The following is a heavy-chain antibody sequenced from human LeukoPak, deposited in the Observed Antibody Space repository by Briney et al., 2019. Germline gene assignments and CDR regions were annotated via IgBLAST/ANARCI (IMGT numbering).Heavy chain of an antibody. D-gene: IGHD2-21*01. CDR1: GYTFTGYY. Sequence: ASVKVSCKASGYTFTGYYMHWVRQAPGQGLEWMGWINPNSGGTNYAQKFQGRVTMTRDTSNSTAYMELSRLRSDDTAVYYCARLAMGGDCFDYWGQGTLVTVSS. CDR2: INPNSGGT. J-gene: IGHJ4*02. CDR3: ARLAMGGDCFDY. V-gene: IGHV1-2*02.